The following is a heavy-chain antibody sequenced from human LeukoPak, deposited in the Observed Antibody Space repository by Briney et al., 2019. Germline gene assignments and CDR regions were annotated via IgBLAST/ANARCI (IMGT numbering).Heavy chain of an antibody. D-gene: IGHD5/OR15-5a*01. V-gene: IGHV1-18*01. CDR2: INPYKGNT. CDR3: ARGRVRRDAFDI. Sequence: ASVKVSCKASNYTFTSYGISWVRQAPGQGLEWMGWINPYKGNTIYAQKVQDRVTMTTDTSTSTAYMELRSLRSDDTAVYYCARGRVRRDAFDIRGQGTMVTVSS. J-gene: IGHJ3*02. CDR1: NYTFTSYG.